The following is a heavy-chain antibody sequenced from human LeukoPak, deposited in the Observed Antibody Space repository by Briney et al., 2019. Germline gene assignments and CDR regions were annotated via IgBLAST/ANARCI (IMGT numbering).Heavy chain of an antibody. CDR2: VGDSGANA. CDR3: AKADDFWSDFDY. V-gene: IGHV3-23*01. J-gene: IGHJ4*02. CDR1: GFTFSTYA. Sequence: GGSLRLSCAVSGFTFSTYAMSWVRQAPGKGLEWVSGVGDSGANAYYVDSVKGRFAISRDNSRNTLFLQMNSLRAEDTALYFCAKADDFWSDFDYWGQGTLVTVSS. D-gene: IGHD3-3*01.